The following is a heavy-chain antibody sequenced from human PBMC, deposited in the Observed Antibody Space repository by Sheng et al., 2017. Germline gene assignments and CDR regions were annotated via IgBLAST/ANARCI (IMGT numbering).Heavy chain of an antibody. D-gene: IGHD3-10*01. Sequence: QLQLQESGPGLVKPSETLSLTCTVSGGSISSDTYYWGWIRQPPGKGLEWIGSIYYSGSTYYNPSLKSRVTISVDTSNNHFSLKLTSVTAADTAVYYCARTYYGSTSPTRYYFDYWGQGTLVTVSS. V-gene: IGHV4-39*07. CDR3: ARTYYGSTSPTRYYFDY. CDR2: IYYSGST. J-gene: IGHJ4*02. CDR1: GGSISSDTYY.